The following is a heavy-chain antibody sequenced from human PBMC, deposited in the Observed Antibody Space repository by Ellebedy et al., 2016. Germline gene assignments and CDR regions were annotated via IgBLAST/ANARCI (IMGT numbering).Heavy chain of an antibody. CDR1: GFSLSTSGVG. Sequence: SGPTLVXPTPTLTLTCTFSGFSLSTSGVGVGWIRQPPGKALEWLALIYWDDDKRYSPSLKSRLTITKDTSKNQVVLTMTNMDPVDTATYYCAHASGYDILTGPYYYGMDVWGQGTTVTVSS. V-gene: IGHV2-5*02. J-gene: IGHJ6*02. CDR2: IYWDDDK. D-gene: IGHD3-9*01. CDR3: AHASGYDILTGPYYYGMDV.